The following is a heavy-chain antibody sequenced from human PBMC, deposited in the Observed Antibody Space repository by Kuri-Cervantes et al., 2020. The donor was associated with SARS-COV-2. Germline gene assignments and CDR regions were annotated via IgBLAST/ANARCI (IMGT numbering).Heavy chain of an antibody. Sequence: SETLSLTCTVSGGSISSSSYYWGWIRQPPGKGLEWIGSIYYSGSTYYNPSLKSRVTISVDTSKNQFSLKLSSVTATDTAVYYCARGGSVSTASLLWGHGTLVTVSS. D-gene: IGHD3-10*01. CDR2: IYYSGST. CDR3: ARGGSVSTASLL. V-gene: IGHV4-39*07. J-gene: IGHJ4*01. CDR1: GGSISSSSYY.